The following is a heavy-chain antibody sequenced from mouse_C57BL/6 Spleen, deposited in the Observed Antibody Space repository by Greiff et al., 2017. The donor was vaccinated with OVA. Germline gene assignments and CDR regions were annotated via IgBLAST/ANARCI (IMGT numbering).Heavy chain of an antibody. CDR1: GYTFTSYW. J-gene: IGHJ1*03. CDR3: GRLYSYWYIDV. V-gene: IGHV1-55*01. CDR2: IYPGSGST. Sequence: QVQLQQPGAELVKPGASVKLSCKASGYTFTSYWITWVKQRPGQGLEWIGDIYPGSGSTNYNEKFKSKATLTVDKSSSTAYMQLSSLTSEDSAVFYCGRLYSYWYIDVWGTGTTVTVSS.